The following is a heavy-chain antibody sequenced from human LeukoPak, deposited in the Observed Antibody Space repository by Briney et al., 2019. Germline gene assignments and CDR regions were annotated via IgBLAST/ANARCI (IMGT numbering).Heavy chain of an antibody. Sequence: AAVNVSFKCSVYTFTIYDINWVRQASARGLEWMGWINPNSGNTGYAQKFQGRLIITSNTSITTAYMEVSSLTAEDTAVYYCARGRIPRIAVAGRPFDYWGQGPLVTVS. J-gene: IGHJ4*02. V-gene: IGHV1-8*02. CDR3: ARGRIPRIAVAGRPFDY. CDR1: VYTFTIYD. D-gene: IGHD6-19*01. CDR2: INPNSGNT.